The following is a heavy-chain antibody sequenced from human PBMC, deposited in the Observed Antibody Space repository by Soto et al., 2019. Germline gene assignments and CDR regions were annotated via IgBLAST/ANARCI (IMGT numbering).Heavy chain of an antibody. CDR2: IYYSGST. V-gene: IGHV4-39*01. D-gene: IGHD5-18*01. J-gene: IGHJ6*03. CDR1: GGSISSSSYY. CDR3: ARHREDVDTAMEPPYYYYYMDV. Sequence: SETLSLTCTVSGGSISSSSYYWGWIRQPPGKGLEWIGSIYYSGSTYYNPSLKSRVTISVDTSKNQFSLKLSSVTAADTAVYYCARHREDVDTAMEPPYYYYYMDVWGKGTTVTVSS.